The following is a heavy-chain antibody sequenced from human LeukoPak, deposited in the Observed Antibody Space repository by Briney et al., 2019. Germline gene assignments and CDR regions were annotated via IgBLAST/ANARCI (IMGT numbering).Heavy chain of an antibody. V-gene: IGHV3-7*01. CDR2: IKEDGSEK. J-gene: IGHJ4*02. D-gene: IGHD3-22*01. Sequence: PGGSLRLSCAASGFTFSNYAMSWVRQAPGKGLEWVANIKEDGSEKYYVDSVKGRFTISRDNAKNSLSLQVNSLRAEDTAVYYCARSRSGYYEDYWGQGTLVTVSS. CDR3: ARSRSGYYEDY. CDR1: GFTFSNYA.